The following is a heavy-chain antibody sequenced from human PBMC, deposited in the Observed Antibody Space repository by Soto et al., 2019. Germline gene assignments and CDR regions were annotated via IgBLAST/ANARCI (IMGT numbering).Heavy chain of an antibody. Sequence: GGSLRLSCAASGFSVTNAWMSWVRQAPGKGLEWVGRIKSETNGGTTDFPAAVRGRFAISRDDSKNTLYLQMNNLNTEDTAVYYCSREGRLLWFGELTDYWGPGTLVTVSS. CDR2: IKSETNGGTT. J-gene: IGHJ4*02. V-gene: IGHV3-15*01. D-gene: IGHD3-10*01. CDR1: GFSVTNAW. CDR3: SREGRLLWFGELTDY.